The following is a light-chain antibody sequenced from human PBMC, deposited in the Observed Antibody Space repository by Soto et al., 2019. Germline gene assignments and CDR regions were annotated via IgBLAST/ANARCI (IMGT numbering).Light chain of an antibody. Sequence: EIVLTQSPGTLSLSPGEKASLSCRASQSVSSGHLAWYQQKPGQSPRLLMFDVSNRATGIPARFSGSGSGTDFTLTISRLEPEDFAVYYCQQYGSSPRTFGQGTKVDIK. J-gene: IGKJ1*01. CDR1: QSVSSGH. CDR3: QQYGSSPRT. CDR2: DVS. V-gene: IGKV3-20*01.